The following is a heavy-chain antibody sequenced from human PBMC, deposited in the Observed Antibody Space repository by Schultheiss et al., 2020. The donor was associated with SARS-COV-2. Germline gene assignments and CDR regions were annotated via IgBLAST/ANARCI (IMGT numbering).Heavy chain of an antibody. CDR1: DGSFSDYY. D-gene: IGHD3-10*01. J-gene: IGHJ4*02. CDR3: ARSYGSGSYLTPNFDY. V-gene: IGHV4-34*01. CDR2: IDHSGGT. Sequence: SETLSLTCAVSDGSFSDYYWTWIRQPPGKGLEWIGEIDHSGGTNYNPSLKSRVTILVDTSKNHLSLNLTSVTAADTAVYYCARSYGSGSYLTPNFDYWGQGTLVTVSS.